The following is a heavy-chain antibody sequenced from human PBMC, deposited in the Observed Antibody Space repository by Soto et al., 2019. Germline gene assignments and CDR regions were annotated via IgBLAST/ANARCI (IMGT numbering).Heavy chain of an antibody. D-gene: IGHD6-19*01. CDR1: GSSIGTYC. CDR2: IYDRGTT. CDR3: AFSWNALAVTTFDY. V-gene: IGHV4-59*01. Sequence: QVQLQESGPGLVRPSETLSLTCTVSGSSIGTYCWSWIRQSPGKGLEWIGYIYDRGTTDYNPSLKSRVTMSVDTSKSQFSLHLNSVTTADTAVYYCAFSWNALAVTTFDYWGQGIQVTVSA. J-gene: IGHJ4*02.